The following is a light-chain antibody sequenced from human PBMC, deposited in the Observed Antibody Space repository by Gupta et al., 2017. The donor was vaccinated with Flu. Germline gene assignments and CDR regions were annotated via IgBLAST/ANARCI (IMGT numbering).Light chain of an antibody. J-gene: IGKJ2*01. CDR3: QYYNSWPPAHT. V-gene: IGKV3-15*01. CDR1: QSVTSN. Sequence: EIVMTQSPATLSVSPGERATLSCRASQSVTSNLAWYLQKPGQAPRLLIYGASTRATGIPARVSVSGSGTEFTLTISSLQSEDIAVYYCQYYNSWPPAHTFGQGTKLEIK. CDR2: GAS.